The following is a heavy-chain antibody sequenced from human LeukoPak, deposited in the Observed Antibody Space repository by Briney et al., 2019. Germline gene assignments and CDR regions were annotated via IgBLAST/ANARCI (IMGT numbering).Heavy chain of an antibody. J-gene: IGHJ4*02. CDR1: GFAVGEYA. V-gene: IGHV3-49*04. Sequence: GRSLRLSCTASGFAVGEYAMTLGRQAPGRGLEGVGCIRSTADGGTTEYAASVKGICNLSRDDSKSIAYLQMDSLKSEDTAVYYCTRPPSTLPAAMPDSWGQGALVTVSA. D-gene: IGHD2-2*01. CDR3: TRPPSTLPAAMPDS. CDR2: IRSTADGGTT.